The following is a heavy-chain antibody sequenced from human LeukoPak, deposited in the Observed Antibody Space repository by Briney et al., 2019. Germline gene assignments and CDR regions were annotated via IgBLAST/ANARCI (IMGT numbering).Heavy chain of an antibody. CDR3: AKDLSSAITSALVLDV. CDR2: IYGGGST. D-gene: IGHD3-22*01. Sequence: PGGSLRLSCAASGFTVSSNYMSWVRQAPGKGLEWVSIIYGGGSTYYADSVKGRFTISRDDSKNTLYLQMNSLRPEDTALYYCAKDLSSAITSALVLDVWGQGTTV. CDR1: GFTVSSNY. J-gene: IGHJ6*02. V-gene: IGHV3-53*01.